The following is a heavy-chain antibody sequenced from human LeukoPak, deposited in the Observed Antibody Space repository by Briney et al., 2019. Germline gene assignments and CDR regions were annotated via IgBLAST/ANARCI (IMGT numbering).Heavy chain of an antibody. V-gene: IGHV3-48*03. Sequence: GGSLRLSCAASGFTFSSYEMNWVRQAPGKGLEWVSYISSSGSTIYYADSVKGRFTISRDNAKNSLYLQMNSLRAEDTAVYYCAREVVYSSSWQRVDYWGQGTLVTVSS. D-gene: IGHD6-13*01. CDR1: GFTFSSYE. CDR3: AREVVYSSSWQRVDY. J-gene: IGHJ4*02. CDR2: ISSSGSTI.